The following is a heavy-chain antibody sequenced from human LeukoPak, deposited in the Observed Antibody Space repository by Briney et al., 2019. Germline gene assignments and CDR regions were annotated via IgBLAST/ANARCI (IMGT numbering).Heavy chain of an antibody. J-gene: IGHJ4*02. V-gene: IGHV1-18*01. D-gene: IGHD4-17*01. CDR1: GYNFNYYG. Sequence: GASVRVSCKASGYNFNYYGISWVRQAPGQGLEWVGWISGYSNNTKYAQKFQGRVTLTAGSATATAYMELTSLTSDDTAVYYCARDHPLYGDYAGPLSPNVDYWGQGTLVTVSS. CDR2: ISGYSNNT. CDR3: ARDHPLYGDYAGPLSPNVDY.